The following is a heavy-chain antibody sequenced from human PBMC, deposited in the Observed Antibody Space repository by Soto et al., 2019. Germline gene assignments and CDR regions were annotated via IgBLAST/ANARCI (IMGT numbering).Heavy chain of an antibody. Sequence: WASVKVSCKASGYTFTSYAMHWVRQAPGQRLEWMGWINAGNGNTKYSQKFQGRVTITRDTSASTAYMELSSLRSEDTAVYYCARGAAYYDILTGYYFRIESGGPIDYWGQGTLVTVSS. D-gene: IGHD3-9*01. CDR1: GYTFTSYA. J-gene: IGHJ4*02. CDR2: INAGNGNT. V-gene: IGHV1-3*01. CDR3: ARGAAYYDILTGYYFRIESGGPIDY.